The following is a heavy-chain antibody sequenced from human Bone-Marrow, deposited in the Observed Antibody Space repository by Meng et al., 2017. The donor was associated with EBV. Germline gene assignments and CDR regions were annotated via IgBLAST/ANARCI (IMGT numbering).Heavy chain of an antibody. J-gene: IGHJ4*02. V-gene: IGHV3-74*01. Sequence: GSGGGLVSAGGSLRLSCVGSGISAYWMHWVRQVPGKGLVWVSRINEDGSVINYADSVKGRFTISRDNAKNTVSLQMNSLRAEDTAVYYCAKDCFGARDYWGQGTLVTVSS. D-gene: IGHD1-26*01. CDR2: INEDGSVI. CDR3: AKDCFGARDY. CDR1: GISAYW.